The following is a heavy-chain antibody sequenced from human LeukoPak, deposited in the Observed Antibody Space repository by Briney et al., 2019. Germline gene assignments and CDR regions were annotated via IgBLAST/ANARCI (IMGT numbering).Heavy chain of an antibody. CDR3: ARELRGYSGYGSVYNWFDP. J-gene: IGHJ5*02. CDR1: GGSISSYY. D-gene: IGHD5-12*01. CDR2: IYYSGST. V-gene: IGHV4-59*01. Sequence: PSETLSLTCTVSGGSISSYYWSWIRQPPGKGLEWIGYIYYSGSTNYNPSLKSRVTISVDTSKNQFSLKLSSVTAADTAVYYCARELRGYSGYGSVYNWFDPWGQGTLVTVSS.